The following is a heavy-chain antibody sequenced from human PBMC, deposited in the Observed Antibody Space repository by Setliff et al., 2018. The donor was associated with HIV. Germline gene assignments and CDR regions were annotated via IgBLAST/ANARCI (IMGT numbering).Heavy chain of an antibody. CDR1: GGSFSAYY. CDR2: INHSGST. D-gene: IGHD3-10*01. Sequence: PSETLSLTCAVSGGSFSAYYWGWIRQPPGKGLEWIGEINHSGSTNYNPSLKSRLTTSVDRSKNQFSLRLTSVTAADTAVYYCARGRTISMVRGFKNFDYWGQGTLVTVSS. J-gene: IGHJ4*02. V-gene: IGHV4-34*01. CDR3: ARGRTISMVRGFKNFDY.